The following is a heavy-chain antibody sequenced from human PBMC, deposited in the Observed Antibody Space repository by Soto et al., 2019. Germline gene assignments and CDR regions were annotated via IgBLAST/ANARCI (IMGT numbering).Heavy chain of an antibody. J-gene: IGHJ6*02. CDR1: GFSLSTSGVA. Sequence: QITLRESGPTLIKPTQTLTLTCTFSGFSLSTSGVAVGWIRQPPGKALEWLTLIYWDDDKRYSPSLKTRLTITKDTSKNQVVLTMTNMDPVDTATYYCARDGIYYGMDVWGQGTTVTVSS. CDR3: ARDGIYYGMDV. D-gene: IGHD1-20*01. CDR2: IYWDDDK. V-gene: IGHV2-5*02.